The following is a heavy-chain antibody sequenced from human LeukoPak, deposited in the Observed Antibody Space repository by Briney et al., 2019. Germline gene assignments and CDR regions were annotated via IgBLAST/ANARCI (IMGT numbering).Heavy chain of an antibody. Sequence: PGGSLRLSCAASGFTFSSYAMSWVRQAPGKGLEWVSAISGSGGSTYYADSVKGRFSISRDNSKNTLYLQMNSLRAEDTAVYYCAKDRYYGSGKIYNWFDPWGQGTLVTVSS. CDR1: GFTFSSYA. D-gene: IGHD3-10*01. CDR2: ISGSGGST. V-gene: IGHV3-23*01. J-gene: IGHJ5*02. CDR3: AKDRYYGSGKIYNWFDP.